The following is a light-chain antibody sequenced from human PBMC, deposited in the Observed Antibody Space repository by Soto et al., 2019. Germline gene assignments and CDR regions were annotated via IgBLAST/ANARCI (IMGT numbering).Light chain of an antibody. CDR3: QQRSSWLIS. CDR1: QGVSSY. CDR2: AGS. V-gene: IGKV3D-11*01. Sequence: EIQLTQSPPSLSASVGKRATITCRASQGVSSYLAWYQQKPGKAPRLLIYAGSHRDTGIPSRFSGSGSATDFTLTISGLQPEDFAIYYCQQRSSWLISFGPGTKVDIK. J-gene: IGKJ3*01.